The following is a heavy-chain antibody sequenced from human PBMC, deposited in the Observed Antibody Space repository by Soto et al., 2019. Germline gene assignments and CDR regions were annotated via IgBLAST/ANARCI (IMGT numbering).Heavy chain of an antibody. CDR3: ARDSGPAGGGACDI. V-gene: IGHV3-23*01. Sequence: EVQLLESGGGLVQPGGSLRLSCAASGFTFSTHAMIWVRQAPGKGLNWVSTVDVGGGSTYYTDSVKGRFTVSRDNSKNTVYLQLNTLRAEDTAIYFCARDSGPAGGGACDIWGQGTMVTVSS. CDR1: GFTFSTHA. J-gene: IGHJ3*02. CDR2: VDVGGGST. D-gene: IGHD6-25*01.